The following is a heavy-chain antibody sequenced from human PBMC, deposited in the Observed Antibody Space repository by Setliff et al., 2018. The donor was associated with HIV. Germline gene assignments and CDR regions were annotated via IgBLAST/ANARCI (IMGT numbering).Heavy chain of an antibody. Sequence: GASVKVSCKASGYTFTGYYMHWVRQAPGQGLEWMGWINPNNGGTNYAQKFQGRVTMTRDTSISTAYMELSRLRSEDTAVYYCARGESTIFGRIWGQGTMVTVSS. CDR2: INPNNGGT. J-gene: IGHJ3*02. V-gene: IGHV1-2*02. D-gene: IGHD3-3*01. CDR1: GYTFTGYY. CDR3: ARGESTIFGRI.